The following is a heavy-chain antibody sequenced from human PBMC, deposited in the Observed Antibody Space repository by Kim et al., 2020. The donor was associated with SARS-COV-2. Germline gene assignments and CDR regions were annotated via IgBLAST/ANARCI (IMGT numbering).Heavy chain of an antibody. J-gene: IGHJ3*02. CDR3: ARPCRPYYDFWSGNGFDI. Sequence: GGSLRLSCAASGFNFSSYEMNWVRQAPGKGLEWVSYISSSGSTIYYADSVKGRFTISRDNAKNSLYLQMNSLRAEDTAVYYCARPCRPYYDFWSGNGFDIWGQGTMVTVSS. CDR2: ISSSGSTI. D-gene: IGHD3-3*01. CDR1: GFNFSSYE. V-gene: IGHV3-48*03.